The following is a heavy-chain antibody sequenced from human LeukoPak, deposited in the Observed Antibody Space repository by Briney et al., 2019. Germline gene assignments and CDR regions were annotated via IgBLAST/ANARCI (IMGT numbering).Heavy chain of an antibody. J-gene: IGHJ4*02. Sequence: SETLSLTCAVSGYSISSGYYWGWIRQPPGKGLEWIASIYHRGSTFSNPSLKSRVIISVDTSKNQFSLKLRSVTAADTAVYYCARHVCRDSSGQFDYWGQGTVVAVSS. CDR3: ARHVCRDSSGQFDY. D-gene: IGHD3-22*01. CDR1: GYSISSGYY. CDR2: IYHRGST. V-gene: IGHV4-38-2*01.